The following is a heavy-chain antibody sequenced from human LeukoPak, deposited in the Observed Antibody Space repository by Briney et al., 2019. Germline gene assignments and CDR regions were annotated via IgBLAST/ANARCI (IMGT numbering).Heavy chain of an antibody. CDR2: IYTSGST. J-gene: IGHJ6*04. CDR1: GGSISSYY. CDR3: ASSGTTVSLDV. Sequence: PSETLSLTCTVSGGSISSYYWSWIRQPPGKGLEWIGYIYTSGSTNYNPSLKSQVTISVDTSKNQFSLKLSSVTAADTAVYYCASSGTTVSLDVWGKGTTVTVSS. D-gene: IGHD4-11*01. V-gene: IGHV4-4*09.